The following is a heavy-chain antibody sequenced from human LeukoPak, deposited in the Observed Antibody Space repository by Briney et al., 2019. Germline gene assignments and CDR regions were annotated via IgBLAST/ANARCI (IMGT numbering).Heavy chain of an antibody. CDR3: ARGAARSHYYYMDV. Sequence: PGGSLRLSCAASGFTFSSYSMNWVRQAPGKGLEWVSFISSSSTYIYYADSLKGRFTISRDNAKNSLYLQMNSLKTEDTAVYYCARGAARSHYYYMDVWGKGTTVTISS. J-gene: IGHJ6*03. CDR1: GFTFSSYS. V-gene: IGHV3-21*06. D-gene: IGHD6-13*01. CDR2: ISSSSTYI.